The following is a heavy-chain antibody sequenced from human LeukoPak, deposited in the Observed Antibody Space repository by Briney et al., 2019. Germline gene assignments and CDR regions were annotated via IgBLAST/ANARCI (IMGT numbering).Heavy chain of an antibody. CDR2: ISSSSSYI. D-gene: IGHD3-10*01. V-gene: IGHV3-21*01. J-gene: IGHJ4*02. CDR3: ARVTYYGSGSYPDY. CDR1: GFXFSSYS. Sequence: PGGSLRLSCAASGFXFSSYSMNWVRQAPGKGLEWVSSISSSSSYIYYADSVKGRFTISRDNAKNSLYLQMNSLRAEDTAVCYCARVTYYGSGSYPDYWGQGTLVTVSS.